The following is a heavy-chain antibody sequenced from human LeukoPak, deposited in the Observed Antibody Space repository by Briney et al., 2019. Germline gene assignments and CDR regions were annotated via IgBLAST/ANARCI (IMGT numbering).Heavy chain of an antibody. Sequence: GASVKVSCKASGYTFTGYYMRWVRQAPGQGLEWMGWINPNSGGTNYAQKFQGWVTMTRDTSISTAYMELSRLRSDDTAVYYCARDGDDSSGYYADYWGQGTLVTVSS. D-gene: IGHD3-22*01. CDR2: INPNSGGT. CDR1: GYTFTGYY. V-gene: IGHV1-2*04. CDR3: ARDGDDSSGYYADY. J-gene: IGHJ4*02.